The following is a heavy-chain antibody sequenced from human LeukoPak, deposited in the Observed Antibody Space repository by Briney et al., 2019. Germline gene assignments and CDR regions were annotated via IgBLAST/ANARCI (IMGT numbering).Heavy chain of an antibody. D-gene: IGHD3/OR15-3a*01. J-gene: IGHJ4*02. CDR3: ARERTRAPEFDY. CDR1: GFTVSNNY. CDR2: IYSGGST. V-gene: IGHV3-53*01. Sequence: PGGSLRLSCEASGFTVSNNYMSWVRQAPGKGLEWVSVIYSGGSTYYADSVKGRFTISRDNSKNTLFLQMNSLRAEDTAVYYCARERTRAPEFDYWGQGTLVTVSS.